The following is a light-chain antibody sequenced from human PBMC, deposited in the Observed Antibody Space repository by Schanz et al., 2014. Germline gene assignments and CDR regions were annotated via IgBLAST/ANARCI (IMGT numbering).Light chain of an antibody. CDR2: AVS. CDR3: CSYAGTYSVV. Sequence: QSALTQPASVSGSPGQSITISCTGTSSDVGSYNYVSWYQQHPGKAPKLMISAVSDRPSGVSNRFSGSKSGNTASLTISGLQAEDEADYYCCSYAGTYSVVFGGGTKLTVL. CDR1: SSDVGSYNY. J-gene: IGLJ2*01. V-gene: IGLV2-14*03.